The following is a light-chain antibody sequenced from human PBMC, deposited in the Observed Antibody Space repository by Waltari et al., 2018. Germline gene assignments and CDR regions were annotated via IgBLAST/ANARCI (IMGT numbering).Light chain of an antibody. J-gene: IGKJ2*01. CDR1: QSLTKRY. CDR2: GAS. CDR3: QQYGSSVLYT. V-gene: IGKV3-20*01. Sequence: EVVLTQSQDTLSLSPGERVTLSCRASQSLTKRYLAWYQQNPGRAPRLLIYGASSRAARIPDRFSGSGSGTDFTLTISRLEPEDFAVYYCQQYGSSVLYTFGQGTKLEIK.